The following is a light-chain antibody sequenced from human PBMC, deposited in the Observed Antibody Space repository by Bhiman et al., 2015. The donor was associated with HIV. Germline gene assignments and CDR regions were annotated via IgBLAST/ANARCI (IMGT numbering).Light chain of an antibody. J-gene: IGLJ1*01. CDR2: ENN. CDR3: GAWDSSLSVYV. V-gene: IGLV1-51*02. CDR1: SSNIGAGYD. Sequence: QSVLTQPPSVSGAPGQRVTISCTGSSSNIGAGYDVHWYQQLPGAAPKLLIYENNKRPSGIPDRFSGSKSGTSATLGITGLQTGDEADYYCGAWDSSLSVYVFGTGTKVTVL.